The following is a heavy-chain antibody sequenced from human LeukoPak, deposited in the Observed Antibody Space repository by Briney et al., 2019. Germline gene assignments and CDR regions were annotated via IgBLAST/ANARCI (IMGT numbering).Heavy chain of an antibody. Sequence: SETLSLTCTVYGGSFSGYYWSWIRQPPGKGLEWIGEINHSGSTNYNPSLKSRVTISVDTSKNQFSLKLSSVTAADTAVYYCARVLDSSGYYYGFDPWGQGTLVTVSS. V-gene: IGHV4-34*01. CDR1: GGSFSGYY. CDR2: INHSGST. CDR3: ARVLDSSGYYYGFDP. D-gene: IGHD3-22*01. J-gene: IGHJ5*02.